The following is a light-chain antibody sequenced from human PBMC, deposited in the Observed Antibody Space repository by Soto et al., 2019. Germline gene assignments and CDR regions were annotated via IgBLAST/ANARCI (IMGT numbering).Light chain of an antibody. J-gene: IGKJ4*01. CDR1: ESVSDNY. CDR2: GAS. CDR3: QQREQWPT. Sequence: EIVLTQSPGTLSLSPGERATLSCRASESVSDNYLAWYQQRSGQAPRLVIYGASSRASAVPDRFSGSGSGADFTLTISRLEPEDFAVYYCQQREQWPTFGGGTKVDIK. V-gene: IGKV3-20*01.